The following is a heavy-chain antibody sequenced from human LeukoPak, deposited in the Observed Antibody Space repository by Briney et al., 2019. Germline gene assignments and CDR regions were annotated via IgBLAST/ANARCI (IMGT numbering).Heavy chain of an antibody. D-gene: IGHD6-6*01. J-gene: IGHJ4*02. CDR1: GFTFSSYA. CDR3: ARDGVGEYSSSWNYFDY. V-gene: IGHV3-30*01. Sequence: PGGSLRLSCAASGFTFSSYAMHWVRQAPGKGLEWVAAISYDGSNKYYADSVKGRFTISRDNSKNTLYLQMNSLRAEDTAVYYCARDGVGEYSSSWNYFDYWGQGTLVTVSS. CDR2: ISYDGSNK.